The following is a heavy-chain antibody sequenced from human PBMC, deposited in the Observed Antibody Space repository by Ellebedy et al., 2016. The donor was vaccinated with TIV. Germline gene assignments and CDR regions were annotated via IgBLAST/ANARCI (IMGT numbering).Heavy chain of an antibody. CDR2: IKEDGSEA. CDR3: ARAGGRHSTGSGFY. CDR1: GFTFSSHA. J-gene: IGHJ4*02. Sequence: PSETLSLTCAASGFTFSSHAMSWVRQAPGKGLEWVANIKEDGSEAYYVDSVKGRFTISRDNAKNSLYLQMSNLRAEDTAVFYCARAGGRHSTGSGFYWGQGTRVTVST. D-gene: IGHD2-2*01. V-gene: IGHV3-7*03.